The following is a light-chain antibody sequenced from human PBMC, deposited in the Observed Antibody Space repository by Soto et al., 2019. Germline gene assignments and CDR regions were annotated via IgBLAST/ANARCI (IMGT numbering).Light chain of an antibody. V-gene: IGLV2-14*03. CDR1: SSDIGAYNY. Sequence: QSALTQPDSVSGSPGQSITISCIGTSSDIGAYNYASWYQQHPGKATKLIIYDVSNRPSGVSNRFSGSKSGYTASLTISGLQAEDEADYYCSSYSSTITRVFGTGTKVTVL. J-gene: IGLJ1*01. CDR2: DVS. CDR3: SSYSSTITRV.